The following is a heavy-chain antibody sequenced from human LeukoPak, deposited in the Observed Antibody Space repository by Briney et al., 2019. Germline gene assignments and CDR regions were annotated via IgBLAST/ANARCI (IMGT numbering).Heavy chain of an antibody. CDR2: INPSGGST. D-gene: IGHD3-22*01. J-gene: IGHJ5*02. Sequence: GASVKVSCKASGYTFTSYYTHWVRQAPGQGLEWMGIINPSGGSTSYAQKFQGRVTMTRDTSTSTVYMELSSLRSEDTAVYYCARKYYYDSSGYYFGWFDPWGQGTLVTVSS. CDR1: GYTFTSYY. CDR3: ARKYYYDSSGYYFGWFDP. V-gene: IGHV1-46*01.